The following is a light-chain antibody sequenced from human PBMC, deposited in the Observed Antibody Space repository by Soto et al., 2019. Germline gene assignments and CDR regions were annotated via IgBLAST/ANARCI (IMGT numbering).Light chain of an antibody. CDR1: SSDVGGYNY. CDR2: GVS. Sequence: QSALTQHPSASGSPGQSVTISCTGTSSDVGGYNYVSWYQHHPGKAPKLMIYGVSKRPSGVPDRFSGSKSGNTASLTVSGLQVEDEAEYFCSSYAGSPYVFGTGTKVTVL. V-gene: IGLV2-8*01. CDR3: SSYAGSPYV. J-gene: IGLJ1*01.